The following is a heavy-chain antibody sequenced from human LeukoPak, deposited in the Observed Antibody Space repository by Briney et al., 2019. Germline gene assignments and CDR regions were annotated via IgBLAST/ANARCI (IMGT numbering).Heavy chain of an antibody. CDR1: GGTFSSCA. V-gene: IGHV1-69*01. J-gene: IGHJ4*02. CDR3: ASPTTRAGSSGYYYDY. D-gene: IGHD3-22*01. CDR2: IIPIFGTA. Sequence: SSVKVSCKASGGTFSSCAISWVRQAPGQGLEWMGGIIPIFGTANYAQKFQGRVTITADESTSTAYMELSSLRSEDTAVYYCASPTTRAGSSGYYYDYWGQGTLVTVSS.